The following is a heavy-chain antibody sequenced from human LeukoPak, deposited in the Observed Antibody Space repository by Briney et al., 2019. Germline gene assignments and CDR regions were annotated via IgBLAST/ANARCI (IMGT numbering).Heavy chain of an antibody. V-gene: IGHV4-34*01. CDR1: GGSFSGYY. D-gene: IGHD2-2*01. Sequence: SETLSLTCAVYGGSFSGYYWSWIRQPPGKGLEWIGEINHSGSTNYNPSLKSRVTISVDTSKNQFSLKLSSVTAADTAVYYCASLSSFIVVVPAAPTNYMDVWGKGTTVTVSS. CDR2: INHSGST. CDR3: ASLSSFIVVVPAAPTNYMDV. J-gene: IGHJ6*03.